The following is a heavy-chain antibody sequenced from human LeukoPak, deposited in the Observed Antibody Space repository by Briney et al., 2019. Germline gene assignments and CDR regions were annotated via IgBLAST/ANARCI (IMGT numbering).Heavy chain of an antibody. V-gene: IGHV3-23*01. J-gene: IGHJ4*02. CDR3: AKSPAVRGVNFDY. CDR1: GFTFSDYY. Sequence: GGSLRLSCAASGFTFSDYYMSWIRQAPGKGLEWVSAISGSGGSTYYADSVKGRFTISRDNSKNTLYLQMNSLRAEDTAVYYCAKSPAVRGVNFDYWGQGTLVTVSS. D-gene: IGHD3-10*01. CDR2: ISGSGGST.